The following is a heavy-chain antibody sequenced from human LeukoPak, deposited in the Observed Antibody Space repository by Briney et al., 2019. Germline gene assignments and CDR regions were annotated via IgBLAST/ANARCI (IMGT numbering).Heavy chain of an antibody. CDR1: GFTFSSYD. CDR2: IGTAGDT. J-gene: IGHJ6*02. D-gene: IGHD3-3*01. CDR3: VRGPVGLGGMDV. V-gene: IGHV3-13*01. Sequence: GGSLRLSCAASGFTFSSYDMHWVRQATGKGLEWVSAIGTAGDTYYPGSVKGRFTISRDNAKNPVYLQMKSLSAEDTALYYCVRGPVGLGGMDVWGQGTTVTVSS.